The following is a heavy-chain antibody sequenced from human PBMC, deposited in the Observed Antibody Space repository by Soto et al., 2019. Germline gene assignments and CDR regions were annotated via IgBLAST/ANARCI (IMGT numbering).Heavy chain of an antibody. J-gene: IGHJ3*02. Sequence: ASVKVSCKASGYTFTSYGISWVRQAPGQGLEWMGWISAYNGNTNYAQKLQGRVTMTTDTSTSTAYMELRSLRSDDTAVYYCARDRDVEMATTTDAFDIWGQGTMVTVSS. CDR1: GYTFTSYG. CDR2: ISAYNGNT. D-gene: IGHD5-12*01. CDR3: ARDRDVEMATTTDAFDI. V-gene: IGHV1-18*04.